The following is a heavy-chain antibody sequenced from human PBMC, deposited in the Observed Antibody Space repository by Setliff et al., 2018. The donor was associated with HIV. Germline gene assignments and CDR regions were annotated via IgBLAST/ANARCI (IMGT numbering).Heavy chain of an antibody. J-gene: IGHJ4*02. CDR2: ISPDNANT. Sequence: ASVKVSCKSSGYTFTDYFMHWVRQAPGQGLEWMGWISPDNANTRISQRFRGSVTMTRDMSINTAYMEFSGLTSDDTAVYYCARQLSNSFDYWGQGTLVTVSS. V-gene: IGHV1-2*02. D-gene: IGHD1-1*01. CDR1: GYTFTDYF. CDR3: ARQLSNSFDY.